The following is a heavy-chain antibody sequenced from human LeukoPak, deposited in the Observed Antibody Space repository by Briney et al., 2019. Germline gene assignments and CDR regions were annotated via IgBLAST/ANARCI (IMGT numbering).Heavy chain of an antibody. Sequence: GASVKVSCKASGYTFTSYDINWVRHGTGQGLEWMGCMSPNSGNTGYAQKFQGRVTMTRNTSISTAYMELSSLRSEDTAVYYCARGVRTARGDWFDPWGQGTLVTVSS. D-gene: IGHD2-21*02. CDR2: MSPNSGNT. CDR1: GYTFTSYD. CDR3: ARGVRTARGDWFDP. V-gene: IGHV1-8*01. J-gene: IGHJ5*02.